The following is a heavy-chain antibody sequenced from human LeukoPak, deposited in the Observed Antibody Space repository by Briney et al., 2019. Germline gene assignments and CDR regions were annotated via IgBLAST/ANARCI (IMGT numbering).Heavy chain of an antibody. CDR1: GYTFTSYD. Sequence: ASVKVSCKASGYTFTSYDINWVRQATGQGLEWMGWMNPNSGNTGYAQMFQGRVTMTRNTSISTAYMELSSLRSEDTAVYYCARTPYDYVWGSYRNRHDAFDIWGQGTMVTVSS. V-gene: IGHV1-8*01. D-gene: IGHD3-16*02. CDR2: MNPNSGNT. J-gene: IGHJ3*02. CDR3: ARTPYDYVWGSYRNRHDAFDI.